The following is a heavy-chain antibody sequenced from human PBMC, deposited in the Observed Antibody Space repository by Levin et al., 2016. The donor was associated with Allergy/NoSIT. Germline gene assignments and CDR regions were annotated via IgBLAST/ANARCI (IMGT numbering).Heavy chain of an antibody. Sequence: GGSLRLSCAASGFTVSGNYMGWVRQAPGKGLEWVSVIYSRNTGSSTYYADSVKGRFTISRDNFKNTLFLQMNSLRGEDTAVYYCARGWNDAALISAFDVWGQGTVVTVSS. CDR3: ARGWNDAALISAFDV. D-gene: IGHD1-1*01. CDR1: GFTVSGNY. V-gene: IGHV3-66*02. J-gene: IGHJ3*01. CDR2: IYSRNTGSST.